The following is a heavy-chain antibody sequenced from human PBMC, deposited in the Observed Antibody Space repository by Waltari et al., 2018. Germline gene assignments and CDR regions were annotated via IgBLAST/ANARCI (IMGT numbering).Heavy chain of an antibody. CDR1: GFTFDDYA. CDR3: AKDYFEAFDP. Sequence: EVQLVESGGGLVKPGRSLRLSCAASGFTFDDYAMHWVRQAPGKGLEWVSGISWNSGSIGYADSVKGRFTISRDNAKNSLYLQMNSLRAEDTALYYCAKDYFEAFDPWGQGTLVTVSS. J-gene: IGHJ5*02. V-gene: IGHV3-9*01. CDR2: ISWNSGSI.